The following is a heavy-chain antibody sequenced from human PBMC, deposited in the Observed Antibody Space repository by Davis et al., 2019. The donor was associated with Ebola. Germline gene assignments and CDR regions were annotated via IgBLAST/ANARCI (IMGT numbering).Heavy chain of an antibody. CDR3: AKDRGECSSTSCYIDYFDY. J-gene: IGHJ4*02. D-gene: IGHD2-2*02. CDR1: GFTFSGSA. CDR2: IWYDGSNK. Sequence: GESLKISCAASGFTFSGSAMHWVRQAPGKGLEWVAVIWYDGSNKYYADSVKGRFTISRDNSKNTLYLQMNSLRAEDTAVYYCAKDRGECSSTSCYIDYFDYWGQGTLVTVSS. V-gene: IGHV3-33*06.